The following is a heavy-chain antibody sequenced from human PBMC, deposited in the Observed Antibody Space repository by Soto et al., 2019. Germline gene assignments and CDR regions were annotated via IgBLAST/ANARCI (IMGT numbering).Heavy chain of an antibody. CDR1: AFTFSSYA. V-gene: IGHV3-7*01. CDR3: ARGNWNYYYGFDV. CDR2: IKPDGSEQ. Sequence: EVQLLESGGGLVQPGGSLRLSCAASAFTFSSYAMTWVRQAPGKGPEWVANIKPDGSEQYYVDSVKGRFTISRDNANNSLYLQMNSLRAEDTAVYFCARGNWNYYYGFDVWGQGTTVTVSS. J-gene: IGHJ6*02. D-gene: IGHD1-20*01.